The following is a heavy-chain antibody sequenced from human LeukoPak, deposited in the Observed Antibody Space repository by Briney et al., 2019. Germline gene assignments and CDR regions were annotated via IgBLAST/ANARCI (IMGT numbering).Heavy chain of an antibody. CDR2: ISGNGGST. D-gene: IGHD4-11*01. V-gene: IGHV3-23*01. CDR3: AILSRITVTPGD. Sequence: QPGGSLRLSCAASGFTFRISAMSWVRQVPGTGLEWVSVISGNGGSTDYADSAKGRFTISRDNSKNTLYLQMSSLRAEDTAVYYCAILSRITVTPGDWGQGILVTVSS. J-gene: IGHJ4*02. CDR1: GFTFRISA.